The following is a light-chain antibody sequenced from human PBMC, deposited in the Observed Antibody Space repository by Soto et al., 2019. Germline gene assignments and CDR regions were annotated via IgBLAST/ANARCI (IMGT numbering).Light chain of an antibody. CDR2: GAS. CDR1: QSVSSNF. V-gene: IGKV3-20*01. Sequence: EIVLTQSPGTLYLSPGDRATLSCRASQSVSSNFLAWYQQKTGQAPRLLIYGASTRASGIPDRCSGTGSGTDFTLTISRLEPEDFAVYFCQQYGGSPLYTFGQGTKLEIK. J-gene: IGKJ2*01. CDR3: QQYGGSPLYT.